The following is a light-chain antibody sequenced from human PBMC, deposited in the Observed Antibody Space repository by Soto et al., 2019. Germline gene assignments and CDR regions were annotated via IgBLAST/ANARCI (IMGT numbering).Light chain of an antibody. V-gene: IGKV3D-20*02. Sequence: EIVLTQSPGTLCLSSGERATLSCRAGQSVSSSYLAWYQQKPGQAPRLLIYGASSRATGIPARFSGSGSGTDFTLTISSLEPEDFAVYYCQQRSNWPPRVTFGQGTRLDIK. J-gene: IGKJ5*01. CDR2: GAS. CDR1: QSVSSSY. CDR3: QQRSNWPPRVT.